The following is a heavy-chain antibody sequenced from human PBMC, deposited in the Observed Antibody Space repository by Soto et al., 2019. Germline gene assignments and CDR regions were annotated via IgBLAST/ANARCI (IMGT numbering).Heavy chain of an antibody. V-gene: IGHV4-34*01. J-gene: IGHJ6*02. CDR2: INHSGST. Sequence: SETLSLTCAVYGGSFSGYYWSWIRQPPGKGLEWIGEINHSGSTYYNPSLKSRVTISVDTSKNQFSLKLSSVTAADTAVYYCARHSGSITIFGVVIPDSYYYYGMDVSGQGTTVTVSS. CDR3: ARHSGSITIFGVVIPDSYYYYGMDV. D-gene: IGHD3-3*01. CDR1: GGSFSGYY.